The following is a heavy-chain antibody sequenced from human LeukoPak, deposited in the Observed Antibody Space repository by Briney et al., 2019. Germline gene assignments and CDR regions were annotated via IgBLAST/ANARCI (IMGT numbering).Heavy chain of an antibody. CDR3: ARDLYDILTGSMYGMDV. D-gene: IGHD3-9*01. CDR2: IKQDGSEK. J-gene: IGHJ6*02. V-gene: IGHV3-7*04. Sequence: GGSLRLSCAASGFTFSSYWMSWVRQAPGKGLEWVANIKQDGSEKYYVDSVKGRFTISRDNAKSSLYLQMNSLRAEDTAEYYCARDLYDILTGSMYGMDVWGQGTTVTVSS. CDR1: GFTFSSYW.